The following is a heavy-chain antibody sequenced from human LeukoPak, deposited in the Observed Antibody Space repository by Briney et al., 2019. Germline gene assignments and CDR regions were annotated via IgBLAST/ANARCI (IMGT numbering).Heavy chain of an antibody. CDR2: IHSDGSST. D-gene: IGHD4-17*01. CDR1: GFTFSNYW. V-gene: IGHV3-74*01. CDR3: ARTTVTTFYYFDY. J-gene: IGHJ4*02. Sequence: PGGSLRLSCAASGFTFSNYWMHWVRQAPGKGLVWVSRIHSDGSSTSYADSVKGRFTMSRDNAKNSLYLQMNSLRAEDTAVYYCARTTVTTFYYFDYWGQGTLVTVSP.